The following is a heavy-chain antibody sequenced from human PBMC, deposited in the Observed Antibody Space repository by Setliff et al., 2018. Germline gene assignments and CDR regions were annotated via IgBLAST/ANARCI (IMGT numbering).Heavy chain of an antibody. V-gene: IGHV1-2*02. CDR3: AIRGYSYGWSEYFQH. Sequence: ASVKVSCKASANTFIAYYIHWVRQAPGQGLEWMGWINPNSAGTNYAQKFQGRVTMAWDASITTAYLDLSRLTSDDTASYYCAIRGYSYGWSEYFQHWGQGTLVTVSS. J-gene: IGHJ1*01. CDR2: INPNSAGT. D-gene: IGHD5-18*01. CDR1: ANTFIAYY.